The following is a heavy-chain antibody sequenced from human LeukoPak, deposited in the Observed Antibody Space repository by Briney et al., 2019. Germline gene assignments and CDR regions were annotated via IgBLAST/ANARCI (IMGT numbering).Heavy chain of an antibody. CDR3: AKTGGRDGYGFDS. CDR2: VRYDGSDK. J-gene: IGHJ4*02. CDR1: GFTFSSHG. Sequence: GTSLRLPCAASGFTFSSHGMHWVRQAPGKGLEWVAVVRYDGSDKYYADSVKGRFTISRDNSKNTLYLQMNSLRAEDTALYYCAKTGGRDGYGFDSWGQGTLVTVSP. V-gene: IGHV3-33*06. D-gene: IGHD5-24*01.